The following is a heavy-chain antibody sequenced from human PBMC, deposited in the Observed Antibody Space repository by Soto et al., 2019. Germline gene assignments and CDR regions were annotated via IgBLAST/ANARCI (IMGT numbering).Heavy chain of an antibody. D-gene: IGHD6-19*01. CDR2: IYHSGST. CDR1: GGSISSSNW. Sequence: QVQLQESGPGLVKPSGTLSLTCAVSGGSISSSNWWSWVRQPPGKGREWIGEIYHSGSTNYNPSLQSRVTISVDKSKNQFSLKLSSVTAADTAVYYCARVRWLAPTYFDYWGQGTLVTVSS. V-gene: IGHV4-4*02. CDR3: ARVRWLAPTYFDY. J-gene: IGHJ4*02.